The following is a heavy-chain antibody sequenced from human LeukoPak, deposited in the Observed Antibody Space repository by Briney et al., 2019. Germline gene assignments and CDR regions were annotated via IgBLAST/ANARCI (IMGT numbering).Heavy chain of an antibody. CDR3: ARGNPFDY. CDR1: GGSISSGGYY. J-gene: IGHJ4*02. D-gene: IGHD1-14*01. Sequence: LSLTCTVSGGSISSGGYYMNWIRQAPGKGLEWISYISTSGNTIYYADSVKGRFTISRDNAKNSLYLQMNSLRAEDTAVYYCARGNPFDYWGQGTLVTVSS. V-gene: IGHV3-11*01. CDR2: ISTSGNTI.